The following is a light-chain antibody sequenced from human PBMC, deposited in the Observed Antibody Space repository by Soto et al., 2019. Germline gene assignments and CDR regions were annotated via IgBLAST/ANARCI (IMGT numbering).Light chain of an antibody. CDR2: GAS. CDR1: QSVSSSY. Sequence: EIVLTQSPCTLSLSPGERATLSCRASQSVSSSYLAWYQQKPGQAPRLLIYGASSWATGIPARCSGGGSGTDFTVTISSLEPEDFAVYYYQQYGSAAWAYGQGGKVDIK. CDR3: QQYGSAAWA. J-gene: IGKJ1*01. V-gene: IGKV3-20*01.